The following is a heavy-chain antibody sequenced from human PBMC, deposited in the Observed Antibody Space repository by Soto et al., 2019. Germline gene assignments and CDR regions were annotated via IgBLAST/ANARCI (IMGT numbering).Heavy chain of an antibody. CDR3: ARHHGPTTSENWFDP. V-gene: IGHV1-18*01. Sequence: QVHLVQSXXEVKTPGASVKVSCQASGYTLFTYDISWVRQAPGQGLEWMGWISTYSGDTKYAQKFQGRVTMTTDTSTTTAYLELRSLRSDDTAVYYCARHHGPTTSENWFDPWGQGTLVTVSS. CDR2: ISTYSGDT. CDR1: GYTLFTYD. J-gene: IGHJ5*02. D-gene: IGHD5-12*01.